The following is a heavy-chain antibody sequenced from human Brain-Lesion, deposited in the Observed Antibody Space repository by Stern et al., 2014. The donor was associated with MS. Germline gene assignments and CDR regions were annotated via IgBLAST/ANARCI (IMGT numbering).Heavy chain of an antibody. D-gene: IGHD2-2*01. CDR3: ARGRVVPGFQYYATDV. Sequence: QVQLVESGPGLVKPSQTLSLSCTVSGGSISSGGYYWSWIRQPAGKGLEWIGRIFNSGSTSYNPSLKSRVTISIDPSKNQFSLRLNSMTAADTAVYYCARGRVVPGFQYYATDVWGQGTTVIVSS. J-gene: IGHJ6*02. CDR1: GGSISSGGYY. CDR2: IFNSGST. V-gene: IGHV4-61*02.